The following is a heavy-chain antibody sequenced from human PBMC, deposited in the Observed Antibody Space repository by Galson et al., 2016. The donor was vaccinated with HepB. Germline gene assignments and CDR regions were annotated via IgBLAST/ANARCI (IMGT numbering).Heavy chain of an antibody. D-gene: IGHD1-1*01. CDR2: IYGGGDT. V-gene: IGHV3-53*01. CDR3: ARTTLDYLDH. CDR1: GFSVSNNY. Sequence: SLRLSCAASGFSVSNNYMNWVRQAPGKGLEWVSVIYGGGDTFYSDSVKGRFPISRDNSKNTLFLQMHTLGAEDTAVYYCARTTLDYLDHWGQGALVTVSS. J-gene: IGHJ4*02.